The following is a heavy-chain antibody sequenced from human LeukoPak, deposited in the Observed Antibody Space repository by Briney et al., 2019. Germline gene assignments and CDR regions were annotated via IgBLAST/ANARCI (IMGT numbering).Heavy chain of an antibody. J-gene: IGHJ4*02. V-gene: IGHV3-74*01. Sequence: GGSLRLSCAASGFTFSGYWMPWVRQVPEKGLVLVSRIDNGGSGTTYADSVKGRFTISRDNSKNTVFLQMNSLRAEDTAIYYCAKGAYDYIEIGYFDSWGQGTLVTVSS. CDR3: AKGAYDYIEIGYFDS. CDR2: IDNGGSGT. D-gene: IGHD5-12*01. CDR1: GFTFSGYW.